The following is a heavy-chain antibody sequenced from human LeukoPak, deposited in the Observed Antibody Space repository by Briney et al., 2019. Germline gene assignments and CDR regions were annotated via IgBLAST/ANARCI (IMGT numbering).Heavy chain of an antibody. D-gene: IGHD5-12*01. CDR1: GGSISSSNW. Sequence: SGTLSLTCAVSGGSISSSNWWSWVRQPPGKGLEWIGEIYHSGSANYNPSLKSRVTISVDKSKNQFSLKLSSVTAADTAVYYCARDSGYDGNDAFDIWGQGTMVTVSS. CDR3: ARDSGYDGNDAFDI. J-gene: IGHJ3*02. V-gene: IGHV4-4*02. CDR2: IYHSGSA.